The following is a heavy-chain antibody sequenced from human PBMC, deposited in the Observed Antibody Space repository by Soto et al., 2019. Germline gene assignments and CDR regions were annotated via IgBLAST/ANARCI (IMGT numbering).Heavy chain of an antibody. V-gene: IGHV3-53*01. D-gene: IGHD1-26*01. CDR1: GFTVSSYY. CDR3: AREGMGFGY. Sequence: GGSLRLSCAASGFTVSSYYMSWVRQAPGKGLEWVSVVYSTGTTYYADSVKGRFTISRDISKNMIYLQMDSLRAEDTAVYYCAREGMGFGYWGQGTLVTVSS. CDR2: VYSTGTT. J-gene: IGHJ4*02.